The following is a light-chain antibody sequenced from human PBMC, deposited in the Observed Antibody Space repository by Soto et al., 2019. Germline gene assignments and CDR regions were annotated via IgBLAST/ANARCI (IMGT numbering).Light chain of an antibody. CDR2: KVS. CDR3: VQCSQWPLL. Sequence: DVVMTQSPLSLPVTLGQPASISCRSSQSLVHSDGNTYLSWFQQRPGQSPRRLIYKVSKRDSGVSDRISCSGSGTDFTLKISRVEAEDVGVYYCVQCSQWPLLFGPGTKVDIK. CDR1: QSLVHSDGNTY. J-gene: IGKJ3*01. V-gene: IGKV2-30*02.